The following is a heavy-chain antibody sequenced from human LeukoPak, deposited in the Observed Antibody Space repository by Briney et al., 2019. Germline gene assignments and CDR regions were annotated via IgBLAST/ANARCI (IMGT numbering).Heavy chain of an antibody. J-gene: IGHJ4*02. CDR3: AREFYGDYVDY. Sequence: QVQLQESGPGLVKPSETLSLTCTVSGGSISSYYWSWIRQPPGQGLEWIGYIYYSGSTNYNPSLKSRVTISVDTSKNQFSLKLSSVTAADTAVYYCAREFYGDYVDYWGQGTLVTVSS. D-gene: IGHD4-17*01. CDR2: IYYSGST. V-gene: IGHV4-59*01. CDR1: GGSISSYY.